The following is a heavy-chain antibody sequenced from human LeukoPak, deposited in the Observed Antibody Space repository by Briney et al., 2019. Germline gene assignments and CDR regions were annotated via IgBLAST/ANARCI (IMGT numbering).Heavy chain of an antibody. J-gene: IGHJ6*03. V-gene: IGHV3-7*01. CDR1: GFTFNRYW. Sequence: GGSLRLSCAASGFTFNRYWMSWVRQAPGKGLEWVANIKQDGSEKYYVDSVKGRFTISRDNAKNSLYLQMNSLRAEDTAVYYCAKSPKSPAISMVRGTSQYNYYMDVWGKGTTVTISS. D-gene: IGHD3-10*01. CDR2: IKQDGSEK. CDR3: AKSPKSPAISMVRGTSQYNYYMDV.